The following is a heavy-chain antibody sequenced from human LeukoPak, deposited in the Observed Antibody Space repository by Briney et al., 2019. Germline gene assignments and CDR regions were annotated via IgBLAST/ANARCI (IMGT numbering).Heavy chain of an antibody. CDR2: IYPGDSDT. CDR3: ARRAYSSSWSRYYYYYYMDV. D-gene: IGHD6-13*01. J-gene: IGHJ6*03. CDR1: GYNFPLYW. Sequence: GESLKISCKGSGYNFPLYWIAWVHQMPGKGLEWMGIIYPGDSDTRYSPSFQGQVTISADKSISTAYLQWSSLKASDTAMYYCARRAYSSSWSRYYYYYYMDVWGKGTTVTVSS. V-gene: IGHV5-51*07.